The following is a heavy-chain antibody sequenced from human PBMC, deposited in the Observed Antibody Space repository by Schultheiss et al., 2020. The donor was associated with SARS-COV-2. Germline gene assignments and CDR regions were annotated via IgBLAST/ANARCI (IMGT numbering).Heavy chain of an antibody. CDR1: GFTFSSYG. D-gene: IGHD5-12*01. V-gene: IGHV3-23*01. J-gene: IGHJ6*02. Sequence: GGSLRLSCAASGFTFSSYGMHWVRQAPGKGLEWVSAISGSGGSTYYADSVKGRFTISRDNSKNTLYLQMNSLRAEDTAVYYCARDTGGYDFSGYYYYYYGMDVWGQGTTVTVSS. CDR2: ISGSGGST. CDR3: ARDTGGYDFSGYYYYYYGMDV.